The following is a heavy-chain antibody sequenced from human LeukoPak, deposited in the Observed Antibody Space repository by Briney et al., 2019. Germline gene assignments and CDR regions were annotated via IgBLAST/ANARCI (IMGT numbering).Heavy chain of an antibody. Sequence: GESLKISCKGSGYSFTNYWIGWVRQMPGKGLEWMGIIYPGDSDTRYSPSFQGQVTISADKSISTAYLQWSSLKASDTAIYYCARQNSGGQWLGQNWIDPWGQGTLVTVSS. CDR2: IYPGDSDT. CDR1: GYSFTNYW. D-gene: IGHD6-19*01. J-gene: IGHJ5*02. V-gene: IGHV5-51*01. CDR3: ARQNSGGQWLGQNWIDP.